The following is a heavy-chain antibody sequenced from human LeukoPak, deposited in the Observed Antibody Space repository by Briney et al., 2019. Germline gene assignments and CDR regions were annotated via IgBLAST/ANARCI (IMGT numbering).Heavy chain of an antibody. D-gene: IGHD3-3*01. Sequence: PGGSLRLSCAASGFTFSSYAMSRVRQAPGKGLEWVSAISGSGGSTYYADSVKGRFTISRDNSKNTLYLQMNSLRAEDTAVYYCAKDPYYDFWSGYRVDNWFDPWGQGTLVTVSS. CDR3: AKDPYYDFWSGYRVDNWFDP. J-gene: IGHJ5*02. CDR2: ISGSGGST. V-gene: IGHV3-23*01. CDR1: GFTFSSYA.